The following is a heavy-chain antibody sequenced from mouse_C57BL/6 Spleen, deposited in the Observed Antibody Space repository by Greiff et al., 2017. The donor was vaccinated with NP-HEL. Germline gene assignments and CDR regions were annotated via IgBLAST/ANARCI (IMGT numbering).Heavy chain of an antibody. D-gene: IGHD2-3*01. CDR2: ISYDGSN. CDR3: ARDGYYGGVYFDY. CDR1: GYSITSGYY. Sequence: DVKLQESGPGLVKPSQSLSLTCSVTGYSITSGYYWNWIRQFPGNKLEWMGYISYDGSNNYNPSLKNRISITRDTSKNQFFLKLNSVTTEDTATYYCARDGYYGGVYFDYWGQGTTLTVSS. J-gene: IGHJ2*01. V-gene: IGHV3-6*01.